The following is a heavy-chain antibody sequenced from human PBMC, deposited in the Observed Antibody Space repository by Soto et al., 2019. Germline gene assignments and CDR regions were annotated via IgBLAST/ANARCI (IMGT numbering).Heavy chain of an antibody. V-gene: IGHV3-23*01. D-gene: IGHD4-17*01. J-gene: IGHJ4*02. CDR1: GFTFRSYA. CDR3: AKGGEYSYTFDY. Sequence: GGSLRLSCAASGFTFRSYAMNWVRQAPGKGLEWVSSMSGTGRSTYYADSVKGRFTISRDYSKSTVSLQMLSLRADDTAVYYCAKGGEYSYTFDYWGQGALVTVSS. CDR2: MSGTGRST.